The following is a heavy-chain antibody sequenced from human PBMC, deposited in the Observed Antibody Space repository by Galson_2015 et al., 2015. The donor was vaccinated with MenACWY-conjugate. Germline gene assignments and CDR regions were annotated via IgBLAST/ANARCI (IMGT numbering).Heavy chain of an antibody. CDR2: IKEDQSEK. CDR3: AIKSFYCSGGTCYSGTFEY. Sequence: SLRLSCAASGFTFSRSWMSWVRQAPGTGLEWVASIKEDQSEKYYVDSVKGRFTISRDNAKNSVFLQMNSLRAEDTAVYYCAIKSFYCSGGTCYSGTFEYWGQGTVVTVSS. V-gene: IGHV3-7*03. CDR1: GFTFSRSW. J-gene: IGHJ4*02. D-gene: IGHD2-15*01.